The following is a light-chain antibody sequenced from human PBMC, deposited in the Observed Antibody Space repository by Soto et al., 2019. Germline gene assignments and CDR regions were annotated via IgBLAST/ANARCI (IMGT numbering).Light chain of an antibody. Sequence: QSALTQPPSVSRSPGQSITISCTGTNSDVGGYNYVSWYQQHPGKAPKVIIYDVSNRPSGVSNRFSGSKSGNTASLTISGLQTEDEADYYCSSFTRINTWVFGGGTKLTVL. CDR1: NSDVGGYNY. J-gene: IGLJ3*02. CDR2: DVS. CDR3: SSFTRINTWV. V-gene: IGLV2-14*03.